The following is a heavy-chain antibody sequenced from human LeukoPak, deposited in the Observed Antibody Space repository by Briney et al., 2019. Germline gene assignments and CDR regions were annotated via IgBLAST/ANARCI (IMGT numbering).Heavy chain of an antibody. Sequence: NASETLSLTCAVYGGSFSGYYWSWIRQPPGKGLEWIGEINHSGSNNYNPSLKSRVTISVDTSKNQFSLKLSSVTAADTAVYYCATSPLDYYYYYYMDVWGKGTTVTVSS. V-gene: IGHV4-34*01. CDR1: GGSFSGYY. J-gene: IGHJ6*03. CDR2: INHSGSN. CDR3: ATSPLDYYYYYYMDV.